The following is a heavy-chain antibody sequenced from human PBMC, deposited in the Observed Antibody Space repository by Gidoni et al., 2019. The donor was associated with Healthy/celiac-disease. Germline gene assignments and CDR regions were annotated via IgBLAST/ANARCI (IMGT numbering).Heavy chain of an antibody. CDR3: AKASSRYSGSYYGSNEYFDY. CDR2: ISYDGSNK. V-gene: IGHV3-30*18. D-gene: IGHD1-26*01. Sequence: QVQLVESGGGVVQPGRSLRLSCAASGFTFSSYGMHWVRQAPGKGLEWVAVISYDGSNKYYADSVKGRFTISRDNSKNTLYLQMNSLRAEDTAVYYCAKASSRYSGSYYGSNEYFDYWGQGTLVTVSS. J-gene: IGHJ4*02. CDR1: GFTFSSYG.